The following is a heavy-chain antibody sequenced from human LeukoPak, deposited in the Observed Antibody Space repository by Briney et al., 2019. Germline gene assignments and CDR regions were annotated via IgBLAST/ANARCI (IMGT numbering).Heavy chain of an antibody. CDR3: ASAKYSSSSGGDFDY. Sequence: GASVNVSCKASGYTFTSYGISWVRQAPGQGLEWMGWISAYNGNTNYAQKLQGRVTMTTDTSTSTAYMELRSLRSDDTAVYYCASAKYSSSSGGDFDYWGQGTLVTVSS. D-gene: IGHD6-13*01. CDR2: ISAYNGNT. J-gene: IGHJ4*02. V-gene: IGHV1-18*01. CDR1: GYTFTSYG.